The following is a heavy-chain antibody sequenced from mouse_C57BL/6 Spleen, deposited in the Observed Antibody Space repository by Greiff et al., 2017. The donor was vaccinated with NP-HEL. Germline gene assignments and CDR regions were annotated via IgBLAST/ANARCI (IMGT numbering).Heavy chain of an antibody. CDR1: GYSITSGYY. J-gene: IGHJ2*01. V-gene: IGHV3-6*01. CDR3: ARGYYGYDTLDY. CDR2: ISYDGSN. Sequence: VQLKESGPGLVKPSQSLSLTCSVTGYSITSGYYWNWIRQFPGNKLEWMGYISYDGSNNYNPSLKNRISITRYTSKNQFFLKLNSVTTEDTATYYCARGYYGYDTLDYWGQGTTLTVSS. D-gene: IGHD2-2*01.